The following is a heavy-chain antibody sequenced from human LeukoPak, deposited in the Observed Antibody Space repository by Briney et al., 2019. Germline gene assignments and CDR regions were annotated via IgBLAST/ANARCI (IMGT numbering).Heavy chain of an antibody. CDR1: GASIRSYY. CDR3: ARDPFYDTYCNDSSDVFDV. J-gene: IGHJ3*01. Sequence: SETLSLTCIVSGASIRSYYWSWIRQPAGKGLEWIGRIYISGSTNYNPSLKSRVTMSLDTSKNQFSLKLSSVTAADTAVYYCARDPFYDTYCNDSSDVFDVWGQGTMVTVSS. V-gene: IGHV4-4*07. CDR2: IYISGST. D-gene: IGHD3-22*01.